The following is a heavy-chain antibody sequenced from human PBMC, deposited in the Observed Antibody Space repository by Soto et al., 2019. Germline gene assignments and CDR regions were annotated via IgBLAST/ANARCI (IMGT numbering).Heavy chain of an antibody. Sequence: QVQLVQSGAEVKKPGSSVKVSCKASGGTFSKYAISWVRQAPGQGLEWMGGIIPIFGTANYAQQFQGRVTITADELTSTAYMELRRLRSEDTAMYYCARDWRYCSGNGCYDYQYYGLDVWGQGTTVTVSS. CDR2: IIPIFGTA. V-gene: IGHV1-69*12. D-gene: IGHD2-15*01. CDR3: ARDWRYCSGNGCYDYQYYGLDV. CDR1: GGTFSKYA. J-gene: IGHJ6*02.